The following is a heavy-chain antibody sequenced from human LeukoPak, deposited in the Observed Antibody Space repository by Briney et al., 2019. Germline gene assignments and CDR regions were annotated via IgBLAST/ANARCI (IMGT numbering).Heavy chain of an antibody. V-gene: IGHV3-48*03. J-gene: IGHJ4*02. Sequence: GGSLRLSCAASGFSFSSYPMNWVRQAPGKGLEWLCHISSDGNTEYHADAPRGRFALPRDNAKNPLFLQINSLRVEDTTVYYCARDSLSGPFVISLDLWGQGAQVTVSS. CDR2: ISSDGNTE. CDR3: ARDSLSGPFVISLDL. D-gene: IGHD3-9*01. CDR1: GFSFSSYP.